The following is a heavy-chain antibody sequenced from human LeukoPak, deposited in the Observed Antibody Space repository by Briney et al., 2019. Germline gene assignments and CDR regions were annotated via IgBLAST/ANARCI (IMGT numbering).Heavy chain of an antibody. J-gene: IGHJ5*02. D-gene: IGHD3-3*01. CDR2: TYTSGST. CDR1: GGSISSYY. V-gene: IGHV4-4*07. Sequence: PSETLSLTCTVSGGSISSYYWSWIRQPAGKGLEWIGRTYTSGSTNYNPSLKSRVTMTVDTSKNQFSLKLSSVTAADTAVYYCARGNDFWSGYYSRGWFDPWGQGTLVTVSS. CDR3: ARGNDFWSGYYSRGWFDP.